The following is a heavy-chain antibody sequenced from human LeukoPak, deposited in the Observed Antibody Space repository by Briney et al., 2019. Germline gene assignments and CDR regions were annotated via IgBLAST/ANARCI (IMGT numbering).Heavy chain of an antibody. J-gene: IGHJ6*03. D-gene: IGHD4-17*01. V-gene: IGHV3-15*01. CDR3: TTDLTVPRDYMDV. CDR1: GFTFSSCG. CDR2: IKSKTDGGTT. Sequence: GGSLRLSCAASGFTFSSCGMNWVRQAPGKGLEWVGRIKSKTDGGTTDYAAPVKGRFTISRDDSKNTLYLQMNSLKTEDTAVYYCTTDLTVPRDYMDVWGKGTTVTVSS.